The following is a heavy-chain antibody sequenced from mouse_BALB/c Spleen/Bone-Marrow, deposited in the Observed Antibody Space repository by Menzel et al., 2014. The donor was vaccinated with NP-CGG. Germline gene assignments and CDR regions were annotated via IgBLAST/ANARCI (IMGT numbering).Heavy chain of an antibody. CDR2: IWRGGST. D-gene: IGHD3-1*01. CDR1: GFSLTSYG. CDR3: AKNWGYGYAMDY. V-gene: IGHV2-5*01. Sequence: VQLVESGPGLVQPSQSLSITCTVSGFSLTSYGVHWVRQSPRKGLEWLGVIWRGGSTDYNASFMSRLSITKDNSKSQVFFKMNSLQADDTAIYYCAKNWGYGYAMDYWGQGTSVTVSS. J-gene: IGHJ4*01.